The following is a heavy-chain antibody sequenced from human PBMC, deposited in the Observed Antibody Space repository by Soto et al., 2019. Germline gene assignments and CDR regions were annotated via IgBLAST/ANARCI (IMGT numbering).Heavy chain of an antibody. Sequence: SETLSLTCTVSGGSISSGGYYWTWIRQHPGKGLEWIGYNYYSGITYYNPSLKSRVTISLDTSKNQISLKLSSVTAADTAVYYCARGSSIAGLYYGMDVWGQGTTVT. CDR1: GGSISSGGYY. V-gene: IGHV4-31*03. CDR3: ARGSSIAGLYYGMDV. D-gene: IGHD6-6*01. J-gene: IGHJ6*02. CDR2: NYYSGIT.